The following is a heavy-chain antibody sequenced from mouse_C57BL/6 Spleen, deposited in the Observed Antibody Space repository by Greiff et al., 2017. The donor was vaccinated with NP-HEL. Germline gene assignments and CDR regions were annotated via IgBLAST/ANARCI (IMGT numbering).Heavy chain of an antibody. CDR3: ARNLGQPYAMDY. Sequence: LKESGPGILQPSQTLSLSCSFSGFSLSTFGMGVGWIRQPSGLGLVWLVHIWWDDDKYYNKVLKSRLTISKDTSKNQIFLKIANLDTADTATYDCARNLGQPYAMDYWGQGTSVTVSS. D-gene: IGHD6-1*01. V-gene: IGHV8-8*01. J-gene: IGHJ4*01. CDR2: IWWDDDK. CDR1: GFSLSTFGMG.